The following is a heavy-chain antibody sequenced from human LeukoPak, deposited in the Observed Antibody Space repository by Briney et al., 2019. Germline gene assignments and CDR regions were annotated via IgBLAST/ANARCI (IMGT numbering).Heavy chain of an antibody. J-gene: IGHJ6*02. D-gene: IGHD3-9*01. V-gene: IGHV4-59*08. CDR1: GGSISNYY. CDR2: IYYSGTT. Sequence: SETLSLTCTVSGGSISNYYWSWIRQPPGKGLEWIGYIYYSGTTNYNPPLKSRVTISVDTSKNQFSLKLSSVTAADTAVYYCARHLYPSTRYFDWLPNYYYGMDVWGQGTTVTVSS. CDR3: ARHLYPSTRYFDWLPNYYYGMDV.